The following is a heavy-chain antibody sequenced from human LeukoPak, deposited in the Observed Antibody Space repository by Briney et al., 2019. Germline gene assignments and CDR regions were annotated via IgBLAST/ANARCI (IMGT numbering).Heavy chain of an antibody. CDR1: GFTFSRHW. V-gene: IGHV3-7*03. D-gene: IGHD1-1*01. CDR3: ARDVLGWNDRYAFDI. J-gene: IGHJ3*02. CDR2: MKEDGTQE. Sequence: GGSLRLSCAGSGFTFSRHWMTWVRQAPGKGLEWVANMKEDGTQEDSADSVKGRFTISRDNARNSVYLQMNSLRAEDTAVYFCARDVLGWNDRYAFDIWGQGTMVTVSS.